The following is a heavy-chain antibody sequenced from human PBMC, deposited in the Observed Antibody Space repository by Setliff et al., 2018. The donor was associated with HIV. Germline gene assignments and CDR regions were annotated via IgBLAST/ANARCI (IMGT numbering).Heavy chain of an antibody. CDR1: GGSISSSSYY. V-gene: IGHV4-39*01. CDR2: IYYSGGT. Sequence: KPSETLSLTCTVSGGSISSSSYYWGWIRQPPGKGLEWIGSIYYSGGTYYNPSLKRRVTISVDTSKNQFSLKLSSVTASDTAVYYCARSGFFGSGNYYRVLDLGVWGKGTTVTVSS. J-gene: IGHJ6*04. CDR3: ARSGFFGSGNYYRVLDLGV. D-gene: IGHD3-10*01.